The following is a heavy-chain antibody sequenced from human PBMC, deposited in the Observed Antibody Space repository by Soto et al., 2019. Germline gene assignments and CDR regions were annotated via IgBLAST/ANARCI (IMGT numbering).Heavy chain of an antibody. CDR1: GFTFSSYW. D-gene: IGHD3-10*01. J-gene: IGHJ4*02. V-gene: IGHV3-7*04. CDR2: IKQDGREK. CDR3: ARAFGVRGTD. Sequence: EVQLVESGGGLVQPGGSLRLSCAASGFTFSSYWMSWVRQAPGKGLEWVANIKQDGREKYYVDAVKGRFTISRDNAQNSLSLQMNSLRAEDTAVYYCARAFGVRGTDWGQGPLVTVSS.